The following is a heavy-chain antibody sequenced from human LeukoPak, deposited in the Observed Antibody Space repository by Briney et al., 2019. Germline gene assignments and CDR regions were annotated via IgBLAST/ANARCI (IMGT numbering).Heavy chain of an antibody. Sequence: ASVKVSCKASGYTFTSYYMHWVRQAPGQGLEWMGRINPSGGSTSYAQKFQGRATMTRDTSTSTVYMELSSLRSEDTAVYYCAREGLMITFGGVIAIAEHFDYWGQGTLVTVSS. D-gene: IGHD3-16*02. J-gene: IGHJ4*02. CDR2: INPSGGST. CDR1: GYTFTSYY. V-gene: IGHV1-46*01. CDR3: AREGLMITFGGVIAIAEHFDY.